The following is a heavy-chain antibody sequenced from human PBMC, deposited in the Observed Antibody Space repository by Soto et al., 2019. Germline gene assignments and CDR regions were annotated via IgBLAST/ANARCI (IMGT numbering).Heavy chain of an antibody. CDR1: GFTFSSYA. CDR3: ASNTRYDPPDY. D-gene: IGHD3-16*01. V-gene: IGHV3-23*01. CDR2: ISVSGGST. J-gene: IGHJ4*02. Sequence: GGSLRLSCAASGFTFSSYAMSWVRQAPGKGLAWVSGISVSGGSTYYADTVKGRFTISRDNSKNTLYLQMNSLRAEDTAVYYCASNTRYDPPDYWGQGTLVTVSS.